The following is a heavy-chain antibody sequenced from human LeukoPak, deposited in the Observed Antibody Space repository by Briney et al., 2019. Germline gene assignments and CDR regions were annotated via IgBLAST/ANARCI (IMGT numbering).Heavy chain of an antibody. J-gene: IGHJ3*02. D-gene: IGHD3-9*01. V-gene: IGHV4-34*01. CDR2: INHSGST. CDR3: ARDKYDILTGYLDAFDI. Sequence: SETLSLTCAVYGGSFSGYYWSWIRQPPGKGLEWIGEINHSGSTNYNPSLKSRVTISVDTSKNQFSLKLSSVTAADTAVYYCARDKYDILTGYLDAFDIWGQGTMVTVSS. CDR1: GGSFSGYY.